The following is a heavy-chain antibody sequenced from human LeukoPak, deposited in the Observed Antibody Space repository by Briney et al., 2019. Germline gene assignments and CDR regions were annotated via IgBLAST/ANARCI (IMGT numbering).Heavy chain of an antibody. J-gene: IGHJ2*01. CDR3: ARGRGSGSFYGGWYFDL. CDR2: IGTAGDT. Sequence: GGSLRLSCAASGFTFSSYDMHWVRQATGKGLEWVSAIGTAGDTYYPGSVMGRFTISRENAKNSLYLQMNSLRAGDTAVYYCARGRGSGSFYGGWYFDLWGRGTLVTVSS. V-gene: IGHV3-13*01. CDR1: GFTFSSYD. D-gene: IGHD3-10*01.